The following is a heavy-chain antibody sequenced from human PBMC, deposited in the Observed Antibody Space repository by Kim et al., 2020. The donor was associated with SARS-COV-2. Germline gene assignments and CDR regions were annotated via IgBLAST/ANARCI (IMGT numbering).Heavy chain of an antibody. V-gene: IGHV3-53*01. Sequence: GGSLRLSCAASGFTVSSNYMSWVRQAPGKGLEWVSVIYSGGSTYYADSVKGRFTISRDNSKNTLYLQMNSLRAEDTAVYYCARVRRSWYGDDAFDIWGQGTMVTVSS. CDR2: IYSGGST. J-gene: IGHJ3*02. D-gene: IGHD6-13*01. CDR3: ARVRRSWYGDDAFDI. CDR1: GFTVSSNY.